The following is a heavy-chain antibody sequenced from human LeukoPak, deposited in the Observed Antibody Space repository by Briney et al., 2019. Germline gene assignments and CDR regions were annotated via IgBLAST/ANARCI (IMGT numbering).Heavy chain of an antibody. V-gene: IGHV3-23*01. CDR2: ISGSGDST. CDR1: GFTFSSYA. CDR3: ARHPNSNWDY. J-gene: IGHJ4*02. Sequence: HSGGSLRLSCAASGFTFSSYAMSWVRQAPGKGLEWVSAISGSGDSTYYGDSVKGRFTISRDNSKNTLYLQMNSLRAEDTAVYYCARHPNSNWDYWGQGTLVTVSS. D-gene: IGHD6-13*01.